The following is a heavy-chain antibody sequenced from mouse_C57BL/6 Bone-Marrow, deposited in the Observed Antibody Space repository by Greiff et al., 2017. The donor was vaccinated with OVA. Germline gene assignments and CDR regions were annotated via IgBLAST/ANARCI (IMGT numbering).Heavy chain of an antibody. J-gene: IGHJ2*01. D-gene: IGHD3-1*01. Sequence: EVQLQQSGPVLVKPGASVKISCKASGYTFTDYYMNWVKQSHGKSLEWIGDINPNNGGTSYNQKFKGKATLTVDKSSSTAYMELRSLTSEDSAVYYCARAGYYEDYFDYWGQGTTLTVSS. CDR3: ARAGYYEDYFDY. CDR2: INPNNGGT. V-gene: IGHV1-26*01. CDR1: GYTFTDYY.